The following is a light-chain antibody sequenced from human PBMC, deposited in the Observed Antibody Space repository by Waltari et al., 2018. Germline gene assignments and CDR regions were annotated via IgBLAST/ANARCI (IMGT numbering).Light chain of an antibody. CDR3: SSYTSSSSRL. J-gene: IGLJ3*02. CDR1: SSDVGAYKY. V-gene: IGLV2-14*03. CDR2: DVS. Sequence: QSALTQPASVSGSPGQSITISCTGTSSDVGAYKYVSWYQQNPGKAPKLMIFDVSNWPSGVSTRFSGSKSGNTASLTISGLQAEDEAVYHCSSYTSSSSRLFGGGTKVTVL.